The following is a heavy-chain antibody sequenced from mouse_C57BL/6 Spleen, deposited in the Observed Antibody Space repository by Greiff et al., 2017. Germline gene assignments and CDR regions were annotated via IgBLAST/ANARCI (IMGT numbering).Heavy chain of an antibody. CDR3: ARGGYELFAD. CDR1: GYTFTRYW. CDR2: IYPGSGST. J-gene: IGHJ3*01. D-gene: IGHD2-10*02. V-gene: IGHV1-55*01. Sequence: QVQLQQSGAELVKPGASVTMSCKASGYTFTRYWITWVKQRPGQGLEWIGAIYPGSGSTNYNEKFKSKATLTVDTSSSTAYMQLSSLTSEDSAVYYCARGGYELFADWGQGTLVTVSA.